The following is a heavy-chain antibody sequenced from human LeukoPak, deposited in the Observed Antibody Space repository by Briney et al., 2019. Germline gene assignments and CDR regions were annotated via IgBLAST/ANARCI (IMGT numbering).Heavy chain of an antibody. CDR3: TTDLRTVREDY. CDR1: GFTLSGSA. Sequence: GGSLRLSCAASGFTLSGSAMHWVRQASGKGLEWVGRIRSKANSYATAYAASVKGRFTISRDDSKNTAYLQMNSLKTEDTAVYYCTTDLRTVREDYWGQGTLVTVSS. CDR2: IRSKANSYAT. J-gene: IGHJ4*02. V-gene: IGHV3-73*01. D-gene: IGHD4-17*01.